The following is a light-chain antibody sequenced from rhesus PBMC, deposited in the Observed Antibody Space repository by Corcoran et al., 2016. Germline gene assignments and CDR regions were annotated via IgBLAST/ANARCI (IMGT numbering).Light chain of an antibody. Sequence: DIVMTQTPLSLPITPGEPASISRRSSQSLLHSNGNTYLHWYLQKPGQSPQLLIYGGSNRASGGPDRVSGSGSGTDFTLKISKVEAGDVGVYYCVQAIAFPFTFGPGTKLDIK. CDR2: GGS. V-gene: IGKV2-72*02. CDR3: VQAIAFPFT. CDR1: QSLLHSNGNTY. J-gene: IGKJ3*01.